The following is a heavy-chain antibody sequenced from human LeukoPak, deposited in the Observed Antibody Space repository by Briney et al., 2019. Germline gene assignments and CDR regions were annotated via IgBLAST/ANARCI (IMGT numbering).Heavy chain of an antibody. CDR2: IIPMFGTA. D-gene: IGHD3-16*02. J-gene: IGHJ4*02. V-gene: IGHV1-69*01. Sequence: SVKVSCKTSGGTFSTSAISWVRQAPGQGLEWMGGIIPMFGTADYAQKFQGRVTITADESTTTAYMDLSSLRSEDTAVYYCARGSGDYVWGSHRPIHLDSWGQGTLVTVSS. CDR1: GGTFSTSA. CDR3: ARGSGDYVWGSHRPIHLDS.